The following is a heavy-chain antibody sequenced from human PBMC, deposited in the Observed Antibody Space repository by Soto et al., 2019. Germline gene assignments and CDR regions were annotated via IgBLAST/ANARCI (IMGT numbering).Heavy chain of an antibody. CDR3: ARLILTGYYVHDF. CDR1: ASGYSVSHY. V-gene: IGHV4-59*11. CDR2: IFYTGTT. D-gene: IGHD3-9*01. Sequence: ALEPRGVTWSVASGYSVSHYGGLVRQPPGKGLEWIGYIFYTGTTSYNPSLKSRVTISVDTSKNQFALKMNSVTAADTAVYCCARLILTGYYVHDFWGQGTPVT. J-gene: IGHJ4*02.